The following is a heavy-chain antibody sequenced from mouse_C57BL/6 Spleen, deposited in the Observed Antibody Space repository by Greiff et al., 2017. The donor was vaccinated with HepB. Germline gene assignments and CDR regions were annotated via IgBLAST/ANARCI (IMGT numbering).Heavy chain of an antibody. V-gene: IGHV1-64*01. CDR1: GYTFTSYW. CDR3: ARELQDAMDY. CDR2: IHPHSGST. Sequence: VQLQQSGAELVKPGASVKLSCKASGYTFTSYWMHWVKQRPGQGLEWIGMIHPHSGSTNYNEKFKSEATLTVDKSSSTAYMQLSSLTSEDSAVYYCARELQDAMDYWGQGTSVTVSS. D-gene: IGHD1-1*01. J-gene: IGHJ4*01.